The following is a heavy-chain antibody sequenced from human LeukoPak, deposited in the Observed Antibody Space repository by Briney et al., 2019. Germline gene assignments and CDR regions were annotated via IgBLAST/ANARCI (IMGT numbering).Heavy chain of an antibody. CDR2: IKQDGSEK. D-gene: IGHD4-11*01. CDR3: ARPLYPQYWDAFDI. V-gene: IGHV3-7*03. CDR1: GFTFSSYW. Sequence: GGSLRLSCAASGFTFSSYWMSWVRQAPGKGLEWVANIKQDGSEKYYVDSVKGRFTISRDNAKNSLYLQMNSLRAEDTAVYYCARPLYPQYWDAFDIWGQGTMVTVSS. J-gene: IGHJ3*02.